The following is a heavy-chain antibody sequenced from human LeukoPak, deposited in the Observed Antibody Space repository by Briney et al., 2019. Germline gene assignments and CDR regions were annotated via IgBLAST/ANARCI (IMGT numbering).Heavy chain of an antibody. Sequence: ASVKVSCKASGYTFTSYDINWVRQATGQGLEWMGWMNPNSGNTGYAQKFQGRVTMTRNTSISTAYMELSSLRSEDTAVYYCARHYYDSSGYYLEGYYYMDVWGKGTTVTVSS. CDR3: ARHYYDSSGYYLEGYYYMDV. V-gene: IGHV1-8*01. J-gene: IGHJ6*03. D-gene: IGHD3-22*01. CDR2: MNPNSGNT. CDR1: GYTFTSYD.